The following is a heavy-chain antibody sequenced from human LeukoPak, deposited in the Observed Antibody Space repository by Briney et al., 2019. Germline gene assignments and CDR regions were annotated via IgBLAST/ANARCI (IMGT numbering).Heavy chain of an antibody. V-gene: IGHV3-30*03. CDR3: ARDYVWGSYRYMERYFDY. Sequence: GRSLRLSCAASGFIFSSYGMHWVRQAPGKGLEWVAVISYDGSKKYYADSVKGRFTISRDNSKNMLYLQMNSLRAEDTAVYYCARDYVWGSYRYMERYFDYWGQGTLVTVSS. CDR1: GFIFSSYG. J-gene: IGHJ4*02. CDR2: ISYDGSKK. D-gene: IGHD3-16*02.